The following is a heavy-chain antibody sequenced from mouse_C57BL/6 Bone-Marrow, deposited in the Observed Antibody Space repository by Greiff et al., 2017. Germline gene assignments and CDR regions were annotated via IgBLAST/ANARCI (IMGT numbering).Heavy chain of an antibody. Sequence: LKQPGAELVMPGASVKLSCKASGYTFTSYWMHWVKQRPGQGLEWIGEIDPSDSYTNYNQKFKGKSTLTVDKSSSTAYMQLSSLTSEDSAVYYCARRGQLAWFAYWGQGTLVTVSA. CDR1: GYTFTSYW. CDR3: ARRGQLAWFAY. D-gene: IGHD3-2*01. CDR2: IDPSDSYT. J-gene: IGHJ3*01. V-gene: IGHV1-69*01.